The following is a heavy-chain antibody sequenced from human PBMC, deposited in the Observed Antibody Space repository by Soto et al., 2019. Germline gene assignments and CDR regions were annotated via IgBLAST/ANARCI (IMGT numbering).Heavy chain of an antibody. J-gene: IGHJ2*01. Sequence: SVKVSCPASGGTFSSYAISWVRQAPGQGLEWMGGIIPIFGTANYAQKFQGRVTITADESTSTAYMELSSLRSEDTAVYYCARATTGTTYYLYFDRWGRGTLVTVAS. V-gene: IGHV1-69*13. D-gene: IGHD4-17*01. CDR1: GGTFSSYA. CDR2: IIPIFGTA. CDR3: ARATTGTTYYLYFDR.